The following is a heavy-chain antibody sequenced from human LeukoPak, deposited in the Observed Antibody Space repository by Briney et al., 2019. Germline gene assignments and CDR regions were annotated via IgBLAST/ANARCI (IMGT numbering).Heavy chain of an antibody. CDR1: GFTFSSYG. Sequence: GGSLRLSCAASGFTFSSYGMHWVRQAPGKGLEWVTFIRYDGSNKYYADSVKGRFTISRDNAKNSLHLQMNSLRAEDTAVYYCARDLNSSGWYQSGYWGQGTLVTVSS. D-gene: IGHD6-19*01. CDR3: ARDLNSSGWYQSGY. CDR2: IRYDGSNK. J-gene: IGHJ4*02. V-gene: IGHV3-30*02.